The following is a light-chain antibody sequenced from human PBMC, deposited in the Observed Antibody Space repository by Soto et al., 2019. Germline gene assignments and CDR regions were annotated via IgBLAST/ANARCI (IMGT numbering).Light chain of an antibody. CDR2: DNN. CDR1: SSNIGNNY. J-gene: IGLJ1*01. Sequence: QSVLTQPPSVSAAPGQKVTISCSGSSSNIGNNYVSWYQQLPGTAPKLLIYDNNKRPSGIPDRFSGSKSGTSATLGITGLQIGDEADYYCETGDSSRSVYFFGTGTKPTVL. CDR3: ETGDSSRSVYF. V-gene: IGLV1-51*01.